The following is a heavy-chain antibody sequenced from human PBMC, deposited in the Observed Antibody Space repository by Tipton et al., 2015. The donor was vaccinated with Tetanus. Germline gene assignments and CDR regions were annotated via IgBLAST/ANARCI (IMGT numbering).Heavy chain of an antibody. CDR1: GFTFSSYA. CDR2: ISGSGGST. Sequence: AASGFTFSSYAMSWVRQAPGKGLEWVSAISGSGGSTYYADSVKGRFTISRDNSKNTLYLQMNSLRAEDTAVYYCAKGAVALYYYYYGMDVWGQGTTVPVSS. D-gene: IGHD6-19*01. J-gene: IGHJ6*02. CDR3: AKGAVALYYYYYGMDV. V-gene: IGHV3-23*01.